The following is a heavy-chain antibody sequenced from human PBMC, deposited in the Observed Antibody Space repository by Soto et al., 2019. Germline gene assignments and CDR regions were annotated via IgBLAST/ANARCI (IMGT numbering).Heavy chain of an antibody. Sequence: GSLRLSCAASGFTFSSYAMSWVRQAPGKGLEWVSSISGGGGSTYYADSVKGRFTISSDYSKSTLYLQLNSLRAEDTAVYYCAKVARDGSGSYYYDYWGQGALVTVSS. V-gene: IGHV3-23*01. CDR2: ISGGGGST. CDR1: GFTFSSYA. D-gene: IGHD3-10*01. CDR3: AKVARDGSGSYYYDY. J-gene: IGHJ4*02.